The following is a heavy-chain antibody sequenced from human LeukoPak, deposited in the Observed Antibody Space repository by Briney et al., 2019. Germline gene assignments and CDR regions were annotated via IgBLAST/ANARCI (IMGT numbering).Heavy chain of an antibody. CDR2: INPNSGDT. V-gene: IGHV1-2*02. Sequence: GASVKVSCKASGYTFTGYYMHWVRQAPGQGLEWMGWINPNSGDTKYSQKFQGRVTMTRDTSISTAYMELSRLRSDDTAVYYCATQRSSYIRGTDFDYWGQGTLVTVSS. CDR3: ATQRSSYIRGTDFDY. J-gene: IGHJ4*02. D-gene: IGHD3-16*01. CDR1: GYTFTGYY.